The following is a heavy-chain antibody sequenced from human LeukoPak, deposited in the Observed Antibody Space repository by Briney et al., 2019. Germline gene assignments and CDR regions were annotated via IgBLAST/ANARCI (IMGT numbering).Heavy chain of an antibody. CDR2: IKSDESAI. CDR1: GFTFRNYW. CDR3: ASLDTAMVRDSEY. J-gene: IGHJ4*02. D-gene: IGHD5-18*01. Sequence: GGSLRLSCAASGFTFRNYWMSWVRQAPRQGLEGVAMIKSDESAIYYVDSVKGRFTISRDNAKNSLYLQMNSLRAEDTAVYYCASLDTAMVRDSEYWGQGTLVTVSS. V-gene: IGHV3-7*01.